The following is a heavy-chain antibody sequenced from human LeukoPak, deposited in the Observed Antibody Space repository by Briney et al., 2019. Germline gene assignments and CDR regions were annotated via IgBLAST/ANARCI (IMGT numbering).Heavy chain of an antibody. Sequence: PGGSLRLSCAASGFTFDDYSMHWVRQAPGKGLEWVSGISWNSGSIGDADSVKDRFTISRDNAKNTLYLQMNSLRAEDMALYYCAKGGRNYYYYYYMYVWGKGTTVTVSS. CDR1: GFTFDDYS. V-gene: IGHV3-9*03. CDR3: AKGGRNYYYYYYMYV. J-gene: IGHJ6*03. CDR2: ISWNSGSI. D-gene: IGHD5-12*01.